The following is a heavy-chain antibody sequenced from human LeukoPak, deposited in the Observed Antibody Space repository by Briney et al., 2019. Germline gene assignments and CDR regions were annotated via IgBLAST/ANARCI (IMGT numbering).Heavy chain of an antibody. CDR3: AKGLQLWAPIDY. V-gene: IGHV3-30*18. Sequence: GRSLRLSCAASGFTFSSYGMHWVRQAPGKGLEWVAVITYDGSNKYYADSVKGRFPISRDNSKNTLYLQMNSLRAEDTAVYYCAKGLQLWAPIDYWGQGTLVTVSS. D-gene: IGHD5-18*01. CDR2: ITYDGSNK. CDR1: GFTFSSYG. J-gene: IGHJ4*02.